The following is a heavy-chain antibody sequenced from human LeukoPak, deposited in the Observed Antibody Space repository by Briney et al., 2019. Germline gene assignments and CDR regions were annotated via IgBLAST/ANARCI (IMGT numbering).Heavy chain of an antibody. CDR1: GFTFDDYT. D-gene: IGHD3-22*01. J-gene: IGHJ4*02. V-gene: IGHV3-43*01. CDR2: ISWDGGST. CDR3: AKDILERDYYYDSSGYLPDY. Sequence: GSLRLSCAASGFTFDDYTMHWVRQAPGKGLEWVSLISWDGGSTYYADSVKGRFTISRDNSKNSLYLQMNSLRTEDTALYYCAKDILERDYYYDSSGYLPDYWGQGTLVTVSS.